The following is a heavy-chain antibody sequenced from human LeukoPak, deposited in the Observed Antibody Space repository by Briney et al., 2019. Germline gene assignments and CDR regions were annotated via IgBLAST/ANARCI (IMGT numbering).Heavy chain of an antibody. CDR2: ISAYNGNT. Sequence: ASVTVSCTASGYTFTSYGISWVRQAPGQGLEWMGWISAYNGNTNYAQKLQGRVTMTTDTSTSTAYMELRSLRSDDTAVYYCARAGGERRWYSGWPDFDYWGQGTLVTVSS. CDR1: GYTFTSYG. D-gene: IGHD6-19*01. J-gene: IGHJ4*02. V-gene: IGHV1-18*01. CDR3: ARAGGERRWYSGWPDFDY.